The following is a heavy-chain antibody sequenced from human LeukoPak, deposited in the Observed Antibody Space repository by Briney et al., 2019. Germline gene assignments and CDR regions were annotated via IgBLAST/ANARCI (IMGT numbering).Heavy chain of an antibody. V-gene: IGHV3-53*05. CDR2: TYTGGNS. D-gene: IGHD6-6*01. CDR1: GFTVSSTH. J-gene: IGHJ4*02. CDR3: AKEWYSSSPYDY. Sequence: GGSLRLSCAASGFTVSSTHMVWVRQAPGKGLEWVSVTYTGGNSYYAGSVKGRFTISRDNSKNTLYLQMNSLRAEDTAVYYCAKEWYSSSPYDYWGQGTLVTVSS.